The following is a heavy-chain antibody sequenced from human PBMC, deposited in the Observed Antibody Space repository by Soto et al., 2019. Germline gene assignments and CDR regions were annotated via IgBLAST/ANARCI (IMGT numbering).Heavy chain of an antibody. Sequence: SVKVSCKASGFTFTTSGIHWVRQARGQGLEWMGWIVVGSGNTKYNQKFQERVTLTRDMATDTAYMELRSLTSADTDIYYCAAVVPTYGILERLGLDPWGQGTLVTVSS. D-gene: IGHD3-3*01. CDR2: IVVGSGNT. V-gene: IGHV1-58*02. J-gene: IGHJ5*02. CDR3: AAVVPTYGILERLGLDP. CDR1: GFTFTTSG.